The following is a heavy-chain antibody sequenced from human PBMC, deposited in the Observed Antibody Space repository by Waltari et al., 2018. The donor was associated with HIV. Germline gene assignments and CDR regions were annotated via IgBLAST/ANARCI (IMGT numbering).Heavy chain of an antibody. D-gene: IGHD3-16*01. CDR1: GFTFSAYY. CDR2: IGVSSAYT. Sequence: QVHLVESGGDLVKPGGSLRLSCVASGFTFSAYYMTWIRQAPGESVEGVSYIGVSSAYTNYGDSVKGRFTMSRDDAKKSLFLQMNSLRPEDTAVYYCARVARGLRQGTFDIWGQGTMVTVSS. J-gene: IGHJ3*02. CDR3: ARVARGLRQGTFDI. V-gene: IGHV3-11*05.